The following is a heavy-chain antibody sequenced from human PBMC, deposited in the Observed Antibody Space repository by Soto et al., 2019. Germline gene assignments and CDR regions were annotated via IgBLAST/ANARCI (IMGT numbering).Heavy chain of an antibody. CDR3: ARDPGIETITDWYVNC. J-gene: IGHJ2*01. D-gene: IGHD1-20*01. V-gene: IGHV1-2*02. Sequence: ASVKVSCKASGYTITAHLLHWVRQAPGHGLEWMGWISPRTGGTKYAQTFQGRVTLTRDTSITTAYMEFSSLRSDDTAVYYCARDPGIETITDWYVNCWGRGTLVTV. CDR1: GYTITAHL. CDR2: ISPRTGGT.